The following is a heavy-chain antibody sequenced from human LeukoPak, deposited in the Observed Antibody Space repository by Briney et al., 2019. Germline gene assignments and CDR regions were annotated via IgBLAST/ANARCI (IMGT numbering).Heavy chain of an antibody. V-gene: IGHV3-9*03. CDR3: AKAHLAAAGVVDY. J-gene: IGHJ4*02. Sequence: PGGSLRLSCAASGFTFGDYAMHWVRQAPGRGLEWVPGITWNSGSIGYADSVKGRFTISRDNAKNSLYLQMNSLRAEDMALYYCAKAHLAAAGVVDYWGQGTLVTVSS. D-gene: IGHD6-13*01. CDR1: GFTFGDYA. CDR2: ITWNSGSI.